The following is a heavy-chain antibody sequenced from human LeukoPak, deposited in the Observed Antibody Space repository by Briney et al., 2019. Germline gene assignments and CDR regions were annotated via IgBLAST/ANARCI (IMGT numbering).Heavy chain of an antibody. CDR2: IKEDGREK. CDR3: AREGYYGSGSPPSLYFDY. D-gene: IGHD3-10*01. CDR1: GFTFSSSW. Sequence: GGSLRLSCATSGFTFSSSWMSWVRQAPGKGLECVANIKEDGREKYYVDSVKGRFTISRDNAKNSLYLQMSSLRPEDTAIYYCAREGYYGSGSPPSLYFDYWGQGTLVTVSS. J-gene: IGHJ4*02. V-gene: IGHV3-7*01.